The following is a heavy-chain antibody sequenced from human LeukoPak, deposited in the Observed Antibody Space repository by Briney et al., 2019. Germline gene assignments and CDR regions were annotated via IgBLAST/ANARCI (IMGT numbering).Heavy chain of an antibody. CDR3: ARGGIAVAGTGEAYYYYYYMDV. J-gene: IGHJ6*03. Sequence: GSLRLSCAASGFTFDDYGMSWVRQAPGKGLEWVSGINWNGGSTGYADSVKGRFTISRDNAKNSLYLQMNSLRAEDTALYYCARGGIAVAGTGEAYYYYYYMDVWGKGTTVTVSS. D-gene: IGHD6-19*01. CDR2: INWNGGST. V-gene: IGHV3-20*04. CDR1: GFTFDDYG.